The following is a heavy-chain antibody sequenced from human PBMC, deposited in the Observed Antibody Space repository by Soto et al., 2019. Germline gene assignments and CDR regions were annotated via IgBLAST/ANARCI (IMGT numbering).Heavy chain of an antibody. Sequence: QVQLQESGPSLVRPSETLSLTCTVSGGSLSSFYWSWLRQPAGTGLERVGRIYGSGRTTDNPSLKSRVTMSRVVCLNQFPPKLSPVTAADTAVYLCAGSGKGVVRGPIGSPAGWFDPWCRGTLVTVSS. V-gene: IGHV4-4*07. CDR3: AGSGKGVVRGPIGSPAGWFDP. CDR2: IYGSGRT. J-gene: IGHJ5*02. CDR1: GGSLSSFY. D-gene: IGHD3-10*01.